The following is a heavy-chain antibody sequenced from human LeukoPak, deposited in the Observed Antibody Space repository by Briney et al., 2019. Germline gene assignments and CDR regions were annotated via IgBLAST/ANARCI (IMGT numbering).Heavy chain of an antibody. CDR3: ARDRRGSGSYYMRENDY. V-gene: IGHV3-23*01. CDR1: GFTFSSYA. D-gene: IGHD3-10*01. J-gene: IGHJ4*02. Sequence: GGSLRLSCAASGFTFSSYAMSWVRQAPGKGLEWVSAISGSGGSTYYADSVKGRFTISRDNSKNTLYLQMSSLRAEDTAVYYCARDRRGSGSYYMRENDYWGQGTLVTVSS. CDR2: ISGSGGST.